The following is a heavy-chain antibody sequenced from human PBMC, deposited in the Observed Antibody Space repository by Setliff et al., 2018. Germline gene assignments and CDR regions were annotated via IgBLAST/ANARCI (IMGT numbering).Heavy chain of an antibody. V-gene: IGHV4-39*07. CDR2: IYYSGTA. CDR3: VREGVDSRSSTDYRYYMDV. D-gene: IGHD3-22*01. CDR1: GDSISDISYY. Sequence: SETLSLTCTISGDSISDISYYWGFIRQSPGKGPEWIGSIYYSGTAYYNPSLESRVTISFNTSKNTAFMQLSSLRSDDTAVYYCVREGVDSRSSTDYRYYMDVWGKGTTVTVSS. J-gene: IGHJ6*03.